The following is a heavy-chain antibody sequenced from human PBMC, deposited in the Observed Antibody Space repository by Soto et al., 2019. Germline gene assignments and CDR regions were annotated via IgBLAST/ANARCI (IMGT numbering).Heavy chain of an antibody. CDR2: ISSSSST. CDR1: GVTFCTYS. CDR3: TVTTNNY. V-gene: IGHV3-48*02. J-gene: IGHJ4*02. D-gene: IGHD4-17*01. Sequence: GGSLRLSCAASGVTFCTYSMNWVRQAPGKGLEWVSYISSSSSTNYADSVKGRFTISRDNAKNSLYLQMNSLRDEDTAVYYCTVTTNNYWGQGTLVTVSS.